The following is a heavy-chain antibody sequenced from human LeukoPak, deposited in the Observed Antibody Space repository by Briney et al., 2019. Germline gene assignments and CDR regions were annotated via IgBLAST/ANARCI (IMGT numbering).Heavy chain of an antibody. CDR2: ISAYNGNT. Sequence: GASVKVSCKASGYTFTSYGISWVRQAPGQGLEWMGWISAYNGNTNYAQKLQGRVTMTTDTSTSTAYMELRSLRSDDTAVYYCARLREHYVWGSYRFDKYNWFDPWGQGTLVTVSS. CDR3: ARLREHYVWGSYRFDKYNWFDP. V-gene: IGHV1-18*01. CDR1: GYTFTSYG. J-gene: IGHJ5*02. D-gene: IGHD3-16*02.